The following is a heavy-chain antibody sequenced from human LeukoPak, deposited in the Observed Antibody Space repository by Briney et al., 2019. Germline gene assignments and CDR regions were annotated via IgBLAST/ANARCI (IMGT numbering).Heavy chain of an antibody. J-gene: IGHJ4*02. V-gene: IGHV1-18*01. D-gene: IGHD2-2*02. CDR2: ISAYNGNT. CDR3: ARDHCSSTSCYTGSQGFDY. Sequence: ASVKVSCKASGYTFTSYGISWVRQAPGQGLEWMGWISAYNGNTNYAQKLQGRVTMTTDTSTSTAYMGLRSLRSDDTAVYYCARDHCSSTSCYTGSQGFDYWGQGTLVTVSS. CDR1: GYTFTSYG.